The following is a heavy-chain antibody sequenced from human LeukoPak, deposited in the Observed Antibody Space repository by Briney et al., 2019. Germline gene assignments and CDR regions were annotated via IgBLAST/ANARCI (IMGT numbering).Heavy chain of an antibody. D-gene: IGHD3-3*01. CDR2: IYYSGNT. J-gene: IGHJ4*02. V-gene: IGHV4-39*01. CDR3: ARRAKDFWSNFDY. Sequence: WVRQAPGKGLEWIGTIYYSGNTYYNPSLKSRVTISVDTSKNQFSLKLSSVTAADTAVYYCARRAKDFWSNFDYWGQGTLVTVSS.